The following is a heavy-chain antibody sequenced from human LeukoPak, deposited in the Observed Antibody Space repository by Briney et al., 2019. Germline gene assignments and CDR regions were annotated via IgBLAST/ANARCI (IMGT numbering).Heavy chain of an antibody. CDR3: ATIQPFMITFGDRSEGFDY. V-gene: IGHV3-23*01. CDR1: GFTFSNYA. CDR2: ISGSGSST. D-gene: IGHD3-16*01. J-gene: IGHJ4*02. Sequence: QPGGSLRLSCAASGFTFSNYAMSWVRQAPGKGLEWVSGISGSGSSTFYADSVKGRFTISRDNSKNTLYFQMNSLRAEDTAVYYCATIQPFMITFGDRSEGFDYWGQGTLVTVSS.